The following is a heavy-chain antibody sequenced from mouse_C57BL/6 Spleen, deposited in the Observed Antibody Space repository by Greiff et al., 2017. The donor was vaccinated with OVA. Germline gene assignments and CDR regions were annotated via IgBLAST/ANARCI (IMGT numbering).Heavy chain of an antibody. CDR2: ILPGSGST. CDR1: GYTFTGYW. D-gene: IGHD1-1*01. V-gene: IGHV1-9*01. J-gene: IGHJ3*01. CDR3: ARGYDYGSSSAGFAY. Sequence: QVQLKQSGAELMKPGASVKLSCKATGYTFTGYWIEWVKQRPGHGLEWIGEILPGSGSTNYNEKFKGKATFTVDTSSNTDYMQFSSLTTDDSAIYYCARGYDYGSSSAGFAYWGQGTLVTVSA.